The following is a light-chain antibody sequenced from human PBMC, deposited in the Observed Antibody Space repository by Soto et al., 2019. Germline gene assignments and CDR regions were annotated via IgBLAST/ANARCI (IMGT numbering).Light chain of an antibody. J-gene: IGKJ4*01. CDR2: AAS. Sequence: EIVLTQSPGTLSLSPGERATLSCRASQSASSNYLAWYQQKPGQAPRLLIYAASTRATGIPDRFSGRGSGTDFTLTISRLEPEDFAVYYCQQYGRSPPLIFGGGTKVEIK. CDR1: QSASSNY. V-gene: IGKV3-20*01. CDR3: QQYGRSPPLI.